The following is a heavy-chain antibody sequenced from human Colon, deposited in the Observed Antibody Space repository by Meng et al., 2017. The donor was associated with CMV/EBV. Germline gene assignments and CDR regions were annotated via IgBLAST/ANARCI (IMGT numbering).Heavy chain of an antibody. CDR1: GDSISSYN. D-gene: IGHD5-12*01. CDR2: IYSSGTI. J-gene: IGHJ4*02. Sequence: QLHLQVSGPGLSKPSYSLPLSCSVFGDSISSYNWTWIRQPAEKGLEVIERIYSSGTIDYTPSLRSRVTMSIDTSKNQLSLILKSVTAADTAVYYCARAPDIGGRPPGPFQYWSQGALVTVSS. V-gene: IGHV4-4*07. CDR3: ARAPDIGGRPPGPFQY.